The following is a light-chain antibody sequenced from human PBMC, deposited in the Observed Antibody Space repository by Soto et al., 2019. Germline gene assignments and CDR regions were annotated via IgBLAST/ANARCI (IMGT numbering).Light chain of an antibody. J-gene: IGLJ1*01. CDR3: TSFNSRHPDA. CDR1: SRDGGGYNY. CDR2: DVS. V-gene: IGLV2-14*03. Sequence: QSVLTQPAAVSGATGQSISISCTGNSRDGGGYNYVSWYQQHPDKAPRLRIYDVSNPPSAVSDRFSGSKSGDTASLTISGPQAEDEADYYCTSFNSRHPDAFGTVSKGTV.